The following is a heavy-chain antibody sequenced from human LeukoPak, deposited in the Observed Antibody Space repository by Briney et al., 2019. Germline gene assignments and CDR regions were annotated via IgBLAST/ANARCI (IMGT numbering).Heavy chain of an antibody. CDR1: GGSISSYY. D-gene: IGHD3-9*01. Sequence: SATLSLTCTVAGGSISSYYWSWIRQPPGKGLEGIGYIYYSGSTNYNPSLKSRVTISVDTSKNQFSLKLSSVTAADTAVYYCARDILTGYRDYWGQGTLVTVSS. CDR3: ARDILTGYRDY. CDR2: IYYSGST. J-gene: IGHJ4*02. V-gene: IGHV4-59*01.